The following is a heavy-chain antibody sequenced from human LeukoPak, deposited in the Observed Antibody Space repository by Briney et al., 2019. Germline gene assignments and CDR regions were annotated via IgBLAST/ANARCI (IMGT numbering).Heavy chain of an antibody. Sequence: ASVKVSCKASGYTFTSYGISWVRPAPGQGLEWMGWISAYNGNTNYAQKLQGRVAMTTDTSTSTAYMELRSLRSDDTAVYYCARDGTGYCSSTSCHKSPDYWGQGTLVTVSS. D-gene: IGHD2-2*02. CDR3: ARDGTGYCSSTSCHKSPDY. CDR2: ISAYNGNT. J-gene: IGHJ4*02. CDR1: GYTFTSYG. V-gene: IGHV1-18*01.